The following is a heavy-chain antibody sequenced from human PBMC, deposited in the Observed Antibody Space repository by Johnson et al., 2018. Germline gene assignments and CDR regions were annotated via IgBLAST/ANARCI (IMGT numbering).Heavy chain of an antibody. CDR2: ISSSSSTI. D-gene: IGHD1-26*01. CDR3: ARELGYGGSFAQH. J-gene: IGHJ1*01. CDR1: GFTFSNYN. Sequence: VQLVQSGGGLVQPGGSLRLSCAASGFTFSNYNMNWVRQAPGKGLEWVSYISSSSSTIYYAASVKGRFTIYRDKDKNSRYLQMNSRGDEDTARDYCARELGYGGSFAQHWGQGTLVTVS. V-gene: IGHV3-48*02.